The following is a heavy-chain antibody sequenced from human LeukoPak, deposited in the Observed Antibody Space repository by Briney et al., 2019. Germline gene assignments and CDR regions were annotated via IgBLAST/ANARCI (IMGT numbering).Heavy chain of an antibody. Sequence: SETLSLTCTVSGGSISTYYWSWIRQPPGRGLEWIGYIYYSGSTNYNSSLKSRVTISVDTSKNQISLKLSSVTAADTAVYYCARGSGRYYYCGQGTLVTVSS. CDR1: GGSISTYY. CDR2: IYYSGST. J-gene: IGHJ4*02. CDR3: ARGSGRYYY. V-gene: IGHV4-59*08. D-gene: IGHD6-19*01.